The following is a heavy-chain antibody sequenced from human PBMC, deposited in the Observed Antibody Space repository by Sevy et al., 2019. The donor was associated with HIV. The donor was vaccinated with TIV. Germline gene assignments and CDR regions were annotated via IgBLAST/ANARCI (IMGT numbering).Heavy chain of an antibody. CDR3: ARIFRAPYYYNTGGYYRN. CDR1: GVSISNGGNY. Sequence: PSETLCLTCSVSGVSISNGGNYWAWVRQQPGKGLEWIGSIFYSGATFYNPSLEGRLSISVDTSENLLSLRLSSVTAADTAVYFCARIFRAPYYYNTGGYYRNWGQGTQVTVSS. J-gene: IGHJ4*02. D-gene: IGHD3-22*01. CDR2: IFYSGAT. V-gene: IGHV4-31*03.